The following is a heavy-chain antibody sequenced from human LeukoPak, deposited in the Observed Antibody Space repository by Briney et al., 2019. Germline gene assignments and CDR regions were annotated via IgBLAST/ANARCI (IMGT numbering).Heavy chain of an antibody. CDR1: GFTFSTYA. CDR2: IGDSGGST. V-gene: IGHV3-23*01. J-gene: IGHJ4*02. Sequence: GGSLRLSCVASGFTFSTYAMSWVRQAPGKGLEWVSGIGDSGGSTFFPDSVRGRFTISRDNSKNTLYLQMNSLRAEDTAVYYCARNWDFDHWGQGILVTVSS. CDR3: ARNWDFDH. D-gene: IGHD7-27*01.